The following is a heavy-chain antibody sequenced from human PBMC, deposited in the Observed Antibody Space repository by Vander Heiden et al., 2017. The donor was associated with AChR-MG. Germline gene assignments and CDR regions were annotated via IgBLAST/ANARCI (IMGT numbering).Heavy chain of an antibody. J-gene: IGHJ4*02. CDR2: INHSGST. Sequence: QVQLQQWGAGLLKPSETLSLTCAVQGGSFSGYYWGGSRQPPGKGLEWIGEINHSGSTNYNPSLKSRVTISVDTSKNQFSLKLSSVTAADTAVYYCARGVAAHPIDYWGQGTLVTVSS. D-gene: IGHD6-13*01. V-gene: IGHV4-34*01. CDR1: GGSFSGYY. CDR3: ARGVAAHPIDY.